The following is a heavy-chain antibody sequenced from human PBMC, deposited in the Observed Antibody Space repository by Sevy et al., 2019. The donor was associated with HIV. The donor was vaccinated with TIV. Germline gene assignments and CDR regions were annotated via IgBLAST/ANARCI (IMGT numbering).Heavy chain of an antibody. D-gene: IGHD3-22*01. V-gene: IGHV3-11*01. J-gene: IGHJ5*02. CDR2: ISSSGSTI. Sequence: GGSLRLSCAASGFTFSDYYMSWIRQAPGKGLEWVSYISSSGSTIYYADSVKGRFTISRDNAKNSLYLQMNSLRAEDTAVYYCARGGGGDSSGYYKHGGNWFDPWGQGTLVTVSS. CDR1: GFTFSDYY. CDR3: ARGGGGDSSGYYKHGGNWFDP.